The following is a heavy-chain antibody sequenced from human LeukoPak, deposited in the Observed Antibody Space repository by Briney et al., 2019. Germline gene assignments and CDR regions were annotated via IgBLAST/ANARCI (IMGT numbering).Heavy chain of an antibody. V-gene: IGHV4-38-2*02. CDR2: MYHNGGT. CDR1: DYSIGSGYY. CDR3: ARDFKRGVTIFGVVTQRARPNAFDI. Sequence: SETLSLTCTVSDYSIGSGYYWGWIRQPPGKGLEWIGGMYHNGGTFSNPSLRSRPSISLDTSKNRFSLRLSSVTAADPAVYYCARDFKRGVTIFGVVTQRARPNAFDIWGQGTMVTVSS. D-gene: IGHD3-3*01. J-gene: IGHJ3*02.